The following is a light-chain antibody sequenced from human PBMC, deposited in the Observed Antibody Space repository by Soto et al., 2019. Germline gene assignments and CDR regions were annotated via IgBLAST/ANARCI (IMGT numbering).Light chain of an antibody. CDR2: GNT. CDR1: NSNIGAGYD. CDR3: QSFDNSLSGFYV. Sequence: QSVLTQTPSVSGAPGQRVTISCTGTNSNIGAGYDVHRYQHLPGRAPKLLIFGNTHRPSGVPDRFSGSKSGTSASLAITGLQPEDEADYYCQSFDNSLSGFYVFGSGTKLTVL. J-gene: IGLJ1*01. V-gene: IGLV1-40*01.